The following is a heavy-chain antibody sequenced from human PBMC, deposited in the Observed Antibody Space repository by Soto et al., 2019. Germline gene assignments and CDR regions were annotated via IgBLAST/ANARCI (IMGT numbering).Heavy chain of an antibody. CDR1: GYSFTCYW. J-gene: IGHJ4*02. CDR3: AIHYDSSGYPPVFDY. V-gene: IGHV5-51*01. D-gene: IGHD3-22*01. CDR2: IYPGDSDT. Sequence: PGESLEISCKGSGYSFTCYWTGWVRQMPGKGLEWMGIIYPGDSDTRYSPSFQGQVTISADKSISTAYLQWSSLKASDTAMYYCAIHYDSSGYPPVFDYWGQGTLVTVSS.